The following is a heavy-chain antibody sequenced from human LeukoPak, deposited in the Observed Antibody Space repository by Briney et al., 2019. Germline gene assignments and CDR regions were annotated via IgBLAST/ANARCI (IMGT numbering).Heavy chain of an antibody. J-gene: IGHJ4*02. CDR3: ARVGETGTADY. Sequence: PGGSLRLSCGAFVYTFSDYYMSWIRQAPGKGLEWVSYISKSGSDTNFADSVRGRFTISRDNAKNSMYLQMNSLRGEDTAVYYCARVGETGTADYWAREPWSPS. CDR1: VYTFSDYY. D-gene: IGHD1-7*01. CDR2: ISKSGSDT. V-gene: IGHV3-11*06.